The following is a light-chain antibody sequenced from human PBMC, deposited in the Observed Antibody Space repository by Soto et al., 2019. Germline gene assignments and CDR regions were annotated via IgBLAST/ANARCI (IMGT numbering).Light chain of an antibody. J-gene: IGLJ2*01. CDR2: LTSDGSH. Sequence: QSVLTQSPSASASLGASVKLTCTLSSGHSNYAIAWHQQQPEKGPRFLMKLTSDGSHTKGDGIPDRFSGSSSGAERYLTISSLQSDHEADYYCQTWDTGVVFGGGTKLTVL. CDR1: SGHSNYA. V-gene: IGLV4-69*01. CDR3: QTWDTGVV.